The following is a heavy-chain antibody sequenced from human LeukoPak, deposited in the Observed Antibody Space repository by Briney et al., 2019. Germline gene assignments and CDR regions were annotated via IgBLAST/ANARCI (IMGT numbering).Heavy chain of an antibody. Sequence: ASVTVSCKASGYTFTVYYMHWVRQAPGQGLEWMGWINPNSGGTNYAQKFQGRVTMTRDTSISTAYMELSRLRSDDTAVYYCAEGAVQTGTTWTHAFDIWGQGTMVTVSS. V-gene: IGHV1-2*02. J-gene: IGHJ3*02. D-gene: IGHD1-1*01. CDR3: AEGAVQTGTTWTHAFDI. CDR1: GYTFTVYY. CDR2: INPNSGGT.